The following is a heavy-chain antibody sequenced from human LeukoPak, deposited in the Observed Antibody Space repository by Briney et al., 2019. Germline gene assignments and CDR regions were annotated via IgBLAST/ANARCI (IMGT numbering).Heavy chain of an antibody. CDR1: GGSFSGYY. V-gene: IGHV4-34*01. CDR2: INHSGST. D-gene: IGHD6-13*01. CDR3: ARGISAAGTRMSLYGVIHFDY. Sequence: PSEILSLTCAVYGGSFSGYYWSWIRQPPGKGLEWIGEINHSGSTNYNPSLKSRVTISVDTSKNQFSLKLSSVTAADTAVYYCARGISAAGTRMSLYGVIHFDYWGQGTLVTVSS. J-gene: IGHJ4*02.